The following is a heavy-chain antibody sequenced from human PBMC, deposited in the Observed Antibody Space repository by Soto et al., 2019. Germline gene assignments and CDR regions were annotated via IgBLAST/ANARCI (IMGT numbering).Heavy chain of an antibody. J-gene: IGHJ4*02. Sequence: GGSLILSCEASGFTLRNYSMTWVLQAPGNGLEWVSLISANDVGTYYAESVRTRFTISTDQSRNTVYLQMDSLRADDTAIYYCAKAKNDYNWDNRPPFDYWGQGTLVTVSS. V-gene: IGHV3-23*01. CDR1: GFTLRNYS. CDR3: AKAKNDYNWDNRPPFDY. D-gene: IGHD1-20*01. CDR2: ISANDVGT.